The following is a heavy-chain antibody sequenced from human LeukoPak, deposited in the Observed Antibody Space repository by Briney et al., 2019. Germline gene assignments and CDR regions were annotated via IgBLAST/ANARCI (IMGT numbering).Heavy chain of an antibody. J-gene: IGHJ4*02. CDR3: ARDVDYSSSPVEFDY. D-gene: IGHD6-6*01. CDR2: ISSSSSYI. V-gene: IGHV3-21*01. Sequence: PGGSLRLSCAASGFTFSSYSMNWVRQAPGKGLEWVSSISSSSSYIYYADSVKGRFTISRDNAKNSLYLQMNSLRAEDAAVYYCARDVDYSSSPVEFDYWGQGTLVTVSS. CDR1: GFTFSSYS.